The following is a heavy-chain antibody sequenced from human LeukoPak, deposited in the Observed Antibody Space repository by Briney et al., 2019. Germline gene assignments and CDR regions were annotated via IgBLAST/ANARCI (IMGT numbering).Heavy chain of an antibody. V-gene: IGHV3-21*01. CDR3: ARGRTGIAAAGKRADDAFDI. J-gene: IGHJ3*02. CDR1: GFTFSSYS. D-gene: IGHD6-13*01. Sequence: GGSLRLSCAASGFTFSSYSMNWVRQAPGKGLEWVSSISSSSSYIYYADSVKGRFTISRDNAKNSLYLQMNSRRAEDTAVYYCARGRTGIAAAGKRADDAFDIWGQGTMVTVSS. CDR2: ISSSSSYI.